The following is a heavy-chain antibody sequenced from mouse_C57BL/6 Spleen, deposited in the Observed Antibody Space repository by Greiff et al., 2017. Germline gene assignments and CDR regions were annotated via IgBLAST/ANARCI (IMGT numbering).Heavy chain of an antibody. D-gene: IGHD1-1*01. CDR1: GYSITSGYY. CDR3: ARLYGSSFDCYFDV. J-gene: IGHJ1*03. V-gene: IGHV3-6*01. Sequence: ESGPGLVKPSQSLSLTCSVTGYSITSGYYWNWIRQFPGNKLEWMGYISYDGSNNYNPSLKNRISITRDTSKNQLFLKLNSVTTEDTATYYCARLYGSSFDCYFDVWGTGTTVTVSS. CDR2: ISYDGSN.